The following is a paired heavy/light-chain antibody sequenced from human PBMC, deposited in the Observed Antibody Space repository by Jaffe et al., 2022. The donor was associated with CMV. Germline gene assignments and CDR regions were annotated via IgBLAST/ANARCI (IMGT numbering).Heavy chain of an antibody. CDR1: GGSISTSSHY. CDR3: ARYYDASGYYPATFDP. D-gene: IGHD3-22*01. Sequence: QLQLQESGPGLVKPSETLSLICTVSGGSISTSSHYWAWVRQPPGKGLEWIGSMYYTGSSYYNPSLKSRVTISGDTSKNQFSLNLNSVTAADTAVYYCARYYDASGYYPATFDPWGQGTLVTVSS. J-gene: IGHJ5*02. CDR2: MYYTGSS. V-gene: IGHV4-39*01.
Light chain of an antibody. CDR2: GVS. J-gene: IGLJ3*02. Sequence: QSALTQPRSVSGSPGQSVTISCTGTSSDVGGYNYVSWYQQHPGKAPKLIIYGVSKRPSGVPDRFSGSKSGDTASLTISGLQAEDEADYYCCSYAGGYSWVFGGGTKLTVL. V-gene: IGLV2-11*01. CDR3: CSYAGGYSWV. CDR1: SSDVGGYNY.